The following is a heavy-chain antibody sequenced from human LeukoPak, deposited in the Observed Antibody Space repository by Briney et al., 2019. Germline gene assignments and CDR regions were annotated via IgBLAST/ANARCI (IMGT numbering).Heavy chain of an antibody. Sequence: GGSLRLSCAASGFTVSSHYMIWVRQAPGKGLEWVSVIYSGGGTYYADAVKGRFTISRDNSKNTLYLQMNSLRAGDPAVYYCARDHDVDAFDIWGQGTMVTVSS. CDR1: GFTVSSHY. CDR2: IYSGGGT. CDR3: ARDHDVDAFDI. V-gene: IGHV3-66*01. D-gene: IGHD3-16*01. J-gene: IGHJ3*02.